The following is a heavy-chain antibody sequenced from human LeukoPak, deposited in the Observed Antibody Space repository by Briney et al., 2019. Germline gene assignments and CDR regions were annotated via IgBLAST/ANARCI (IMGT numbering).Heavy chain of an antibody. CDR3: ARGAGYNYPYYFDY. V-gene: IGHV4-31*11. CDR2: ISYGGKA. J-gene: IGHJ4*02. CDR1: GDSISSGGYW. Sequence: SETLSLTCAVSGDSISSGGYWWSWIRQHPGKGPEWIGYISYGGKADYNPSLKSRVAISADTPKNQFSLKLSSTTAADTAVYYCARGAGYNYPYYFDYWGQGTLVTVSS. D-gene: IGHD5-24*01.